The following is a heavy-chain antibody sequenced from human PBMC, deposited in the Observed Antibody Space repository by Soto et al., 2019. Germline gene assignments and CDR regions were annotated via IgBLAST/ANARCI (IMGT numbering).Heavy chain of an antibody. D-gene: IGHD6-13*01. CDR1: GFTFSSYG. V-gene: IGHV3-30*03. J-gene: IGHJ6*02. Sequence: QVQLVESGGGVVQPGRSLRLSCAASGFTFSSYGMHWVRQAPGKGLEWVAVISYDGRNKYYADSLMEQFTISRENSKKTLSMQMNSLRVEDPAVYYCATHQRYSTSWYPGTSYYSGMAVWGQGTTVTVSS. CDR2: ISYDGRNK. CDR3: ATHQRYSTSWYPGTSYYSGMAV.